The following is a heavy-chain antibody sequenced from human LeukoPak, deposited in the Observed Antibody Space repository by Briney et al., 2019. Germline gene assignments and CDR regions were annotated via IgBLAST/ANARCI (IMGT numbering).Heavy chain of an antibody. D-gene: IGHD2-15*01. V-gene: IGHV3-7*01. Sequence: GGSLRLSCAASGFTFSKYQMTWVRQAPGKGLEWVASIQQDGSERYVADSVKGRFTISRDNAKNSLSLQMNTLRGDDTAVYFCARVGGSWELILWGQGTLVTVS. CDR1: GFTFSKYQ. CDR3: ARVGGSWELIL. J-gene: IGHJ4*02. CDR2: IQQDGSER.